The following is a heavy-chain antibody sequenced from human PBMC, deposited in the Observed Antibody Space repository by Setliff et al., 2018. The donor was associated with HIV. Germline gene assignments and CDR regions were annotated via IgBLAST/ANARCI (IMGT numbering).Heavy chain of an antibody. CDR2: ISSTSSYI. D-gene: IGHD2-15*01. J-gene: IGHJ6*03. V-gene: IGHV3-21*01. Sequence: LRLSCAASGFTFSSYTMNWVRQAPGKGLEWVSSISSTSSYIYYGDSVKGRFTISRDNAKNSLYLQMNSLRAEDTAVYYCTREFATFYYNSYYMDVWGKGTTVTLSS. CDR1: GFTFSSYT. CDR3: TREFATFYYNSYYMDV.